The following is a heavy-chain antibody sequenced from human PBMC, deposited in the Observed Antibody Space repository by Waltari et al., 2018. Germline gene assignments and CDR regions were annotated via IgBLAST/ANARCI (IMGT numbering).Heavy chain of an antibody. CDR2: IYYRGST. Sequence: QVQLQESGPGLVKPSETLSLTCTVSGGSISSYYWSWIRQPPGKGLEWIGYIYYRGSTNYNPSLKSRVTISVDTSKNQFSLKLSSVTAADTAVYYCARSPFWGGDNWFDPWGQGTLVTVSS. J-gene: IGHJ5*02. V-gene: IGHV4-59*01. CDR3: ARSPFWGGDNWFDP. D-gene: IGHD3-16*01. CDR1: GGSISSYY.